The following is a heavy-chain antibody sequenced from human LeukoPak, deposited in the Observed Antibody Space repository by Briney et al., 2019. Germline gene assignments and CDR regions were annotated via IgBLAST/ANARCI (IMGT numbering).Heavy chain of an antibody. D-gene: IGHD2-15*01. CDR1: GYTFTSYY. CDR3: ARYGFSAVWQGGWHAFDI. J-gene: IGHJ3*02. CDR2: INPTTGDT. V-gene: IGHV1-46*01. Sequence: ASVKVSCKASGYTFTSYYIHWVRQAPGQGLEWMGIINPTTGDTTYAQKFQGRLTMTRDMSTSTVYMELSSLTSEDTAVFYCARYGFSAVWQGGWHAFDIWGQGTVVTASS.